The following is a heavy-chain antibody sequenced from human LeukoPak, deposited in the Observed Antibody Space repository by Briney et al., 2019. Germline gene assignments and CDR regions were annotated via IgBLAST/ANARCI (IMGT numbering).Heavy chain of an antibody. CDR2: INPSGGST. V-gene: IGHV1-46*01. Sequence: GASVKVSCKASGYTFTSYYMHWVRQAPGQGLEWMGIINPSGGSTSYAQKFQGRVTMTRDTSTSTVYMELSSLRSEDTAVYYCVREVTMVRGVITFYHYNGMDVWGQGTAVTVSS. CDR3: VREVTMVRGVITFYHYNGMDV. CDR1: GYTFTSYY. D-gene: IGHD3-10*01. J-gene: IGHJ6*02.